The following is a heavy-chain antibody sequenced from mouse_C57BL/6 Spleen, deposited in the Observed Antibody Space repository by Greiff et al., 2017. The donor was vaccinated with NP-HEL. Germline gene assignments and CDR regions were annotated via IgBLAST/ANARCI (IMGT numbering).Heavy chain of an antibody. CDR2: IDPETGGT. D-gene: IGHD2-4*01. CDR1: GYTFTDYE. Sequence: VQLKQSGAELVRPGASVTLSCKASGYTFTDYEMHWVKQTPVHGLEWIGAIDPETGGTAYNQKFKGKAILTADKSSSTAYMELRSLTSEDSAVYYCTRYYDYDWFAYWGQGTLVTVSA. CDR3: TRYYDYDWFAY. J-gene: IGHJ3*01. V-gene: IGHV1-15*01.